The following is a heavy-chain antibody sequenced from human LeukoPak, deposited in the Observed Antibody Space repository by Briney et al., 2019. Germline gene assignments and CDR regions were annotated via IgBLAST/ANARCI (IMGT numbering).Heavy chain of an antibody. V-gene: IGHV1-18*01. CDR1: GYTFTSYG. Sequence: ASVKVSCKVSGYTFTSYGMSWVRQAPGQGLEWMGWISAYNGNTNYAQKVQGRVTMTTDTSTSTAYMELRNLRSDDTAVYYCARVELTIFGVVIKGGKFDPWGQGTLVTVSS. J-gene: IGHJ5*02. CDR2: ISAYNGNT. D-gene: IGHD3-3*01. CDR3: ARVELTIFGVVIKGGKFDP.